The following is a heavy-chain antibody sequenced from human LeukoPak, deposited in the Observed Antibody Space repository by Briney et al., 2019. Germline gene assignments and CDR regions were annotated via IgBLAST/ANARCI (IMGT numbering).Heavy chain of an antibody. D-gene: IGHD3-10*01. CDR2: ISSSSSYI. J-gene: IGHJ4*02. CDR3: ASVDYYGSGNYYNDVDY. V-gene: IGHV3-21*01. Sequence: GGSLRLSCAASGFTFRSYSMNWVRQAPGKGLEWVSSISSSSSYIYYADSVKGRFTISRDNAKNSLYLQMNSLRAEDTAVYYCASVDYYGSGNYYNDVDYWGQGTLVTVSS. CDR1: GFTFRSYS.